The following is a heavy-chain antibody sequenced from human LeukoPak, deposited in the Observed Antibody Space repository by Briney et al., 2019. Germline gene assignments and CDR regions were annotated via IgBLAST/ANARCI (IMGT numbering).Heavy chain of an antibody. CDR2: ISISDGRT. D-gene: IGHD3-16*01. CDR3: AKEGGGSGDAAGYYYYYMDV. J-gene: IGHJ6*03. CDR1: GFSFSDYA. Sequence: GGSLRLSCAASGFSFSDYAMSWVRQAPGKGLEWVSAISISDGRTFYPDSVKGRFTISRDDSDNTLYLQMNSLSAEDTAVYFCAKEGGGSGDAAGYYYYYMDVWGKGTTVTVSS. V-gene: IGHV3-23*01.